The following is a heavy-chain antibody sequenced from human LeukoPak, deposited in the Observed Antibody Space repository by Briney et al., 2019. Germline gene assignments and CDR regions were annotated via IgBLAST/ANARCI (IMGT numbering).Heavy chain of an antibody. Sequence: GGSLRLSCAASGFTFSNYAMNWVRQAPGKGLEWVSTIRGSGANTYYADSVKGRFTISRDNAKNSLYLQMNSLRAEDTAVYYCAREAGRYSSNIDWFDPWGQGTLVTVSS. D-gene: IGHD6-13*01. CDR1: GFTFSNYA. V-gene: IGHV3-23*01. CDR2: IRGSGANT. J-gene: IGHJ5*02. CDR3: AREAGRYSSNIDWFDP.